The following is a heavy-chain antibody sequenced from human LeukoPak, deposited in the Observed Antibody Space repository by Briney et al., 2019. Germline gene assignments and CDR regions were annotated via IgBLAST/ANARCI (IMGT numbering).Heavy chain of an antibody. CDR1: GGSVSSGSYY. V-gene: IGHV4-61*01. CDR3: AGGVWFGELLANFDY. J-gene: IGHJ4*02. D-gene: IGHD3-10*01. CDR2: IYYSGST. Sequence: SETLSLTCTVSGGSVSSGSYYWSWIRQPPGKGLEWIGYIYYSGSTNYNPSLKSRVTISVDTSKSQFSLKLSSVTAADTAVYYCAGGVWFGELLANFDYWGQGTLVTVSS.